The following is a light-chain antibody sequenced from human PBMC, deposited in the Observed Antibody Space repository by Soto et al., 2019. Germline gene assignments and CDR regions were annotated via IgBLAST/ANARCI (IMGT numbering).Light chain of an antibody. V-gene: IGKV3-20*01. CDR1: QSVSNNY. CDR3: QHYGASHYM. Sequence: EIVLTQSPGTLSLSPGQRATLSCRASQSVSNNYLAWYQQKPGLAPRLLIYGVSNRATGIPDRFSGSGSGTDFTLTISRLEPEDFAVYYCQHYGASHYMFGQGTKLEIK. J-gene: IGKJ2*01. CDR2: GVS.